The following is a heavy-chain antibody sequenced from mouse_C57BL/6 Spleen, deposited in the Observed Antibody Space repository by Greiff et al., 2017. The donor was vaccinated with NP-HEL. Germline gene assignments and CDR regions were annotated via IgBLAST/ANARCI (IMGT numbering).Heavy chain of an antibody. D-gene: IGHD1-1*01. CDR3: TTPGSSLDY. J-gene: IGHJ2*01. V-gene: IGHV14-4*01. CDR1: GFNIKDDY. Sequence: EVQLQQSGAELVRPGASVKLSCTASGFNIKDDYMHWVKQRPEQGLEWIGWIDPENGDTEYASKFQGKATITADTSSNTAYLQLSSLTSEDTAVYYCTTPGSSLDYLGQGTTLTVSS. CDR2: IDPENGDT.